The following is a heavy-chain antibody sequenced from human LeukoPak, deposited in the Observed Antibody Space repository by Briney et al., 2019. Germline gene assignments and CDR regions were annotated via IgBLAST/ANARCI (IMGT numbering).Heavy chain of an antibody. J-gene: IGHJ4*02. Sequence: GGSLRLSCAASGLTFKNFAMSWVRQAPGKGLEWLAVTSGDEDSTHYADSVRGHFVISTDNSKNTLFLHMNSLRAEDTAGYYCTIDLMTGFSSGWHFGYWGQGTLVTVSS. CDR2: TSGDEDST. CDR3: TIDLMTGFSSGWHFGY. D-gene: IGHD6-19*01. V-gene: IGHV3-23*01. CDR1: GLTFKNFA.